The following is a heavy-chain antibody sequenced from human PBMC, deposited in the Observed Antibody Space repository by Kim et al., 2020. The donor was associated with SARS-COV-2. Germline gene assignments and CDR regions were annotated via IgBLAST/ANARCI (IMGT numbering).Heavy chain of an antibody. CDR2: INHSGST. Sequence: SETLSLTCAVYGGSFSGYYWSWIRQPPGKGLEWIGEINHSGSTNYNPSLKSRVTISVDTSKNQFSLKLSSVTAADTAVYYCARGAVERYYYYGMDVWGQGTTVTVSS. CDR3: ARGAVERYYYYGMDV. V-gene: IGHV4-34*01. CDR1: GGSFSGYY. D-gene: IGHD2-15*01. J-gene: IGHJ6*02.